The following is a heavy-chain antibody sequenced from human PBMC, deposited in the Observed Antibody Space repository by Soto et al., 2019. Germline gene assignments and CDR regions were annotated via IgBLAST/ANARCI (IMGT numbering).Heavy chain of an antibody. CDR1: GDSTSNSNYY. D-gene: IGHD4-4*01. CDR2: IDYYGNT. CDR3: VRGGKYRLQETYYLDY. J-gene: IGHJ4*02. Sequence: QLQLQESGPGLVKPSETLSLSCSVSGDSTSNSNYYWGWIRQPPGRGLEWVGSIDYYGNTYYNPSVKGRVSISVDTSKSQFSVRLTSVTAADTAVYYCVRGGKYRLQETYYLDYWGQGALVTVSS. V-gene: IGHV4-39*01.